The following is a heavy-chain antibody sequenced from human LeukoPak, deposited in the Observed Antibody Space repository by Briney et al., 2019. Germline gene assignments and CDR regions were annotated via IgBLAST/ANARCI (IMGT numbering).Heavy chain of an antibody. CDR3: ARDIGYSYGHDAFDI. CDR1: GGSISSYY. J-gene: IGHJ3*02. V-gene: IGHV4-30-4*08. Sequence: PSETLSLTCTVSGGSISSYYWSWIRQPPGKGLEWIGYIYYSGSTYYNPSLKSRVTISVDTSKNQFSLKLSSVTAADTAVYYCARDIGYSYGHDAFDIWGQGTMVTVSS. D-gene: IGHD5-18*01. CDR2: IYYSGST.